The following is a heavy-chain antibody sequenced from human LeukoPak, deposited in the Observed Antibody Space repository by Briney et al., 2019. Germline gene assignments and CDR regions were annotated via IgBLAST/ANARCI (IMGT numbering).Heavy chain of an antibody. J-gene: IGHJ5*02. CDR2: INQSGIEK. V-gene: IGHV3-7*01. CDR3: ARDVGGFDP. CDR1: GFTFSSHW. Sequence: GGSPRLSCAASGFTFSSHWMSWVRQAPGKGLEWVANINQSGIEKYYVDSVKGRFTISRDNAKNSLYLQMNSLRAEDTAVYYCARDVGGFDPWGQGTLVTVSS.